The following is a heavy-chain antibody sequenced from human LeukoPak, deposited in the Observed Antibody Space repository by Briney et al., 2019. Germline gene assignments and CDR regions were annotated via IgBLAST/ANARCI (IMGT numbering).Heavy chain of an antibody. V-gene: IGHV4-31*03. CDR1: GASISSGGYY. CDR3: ARVYLRGGFLEWLSPFYFDY. Sequence: PSETLSLTCTVSGASISSGGYYWSWLRQHPGKGLEWIGYIYYSGSTYYNPSLKSRVTISVDRSKNQFSLKLSSVTAADTVVYYCARVYLRGGFLEWLSPFYFDYWGQGTLVTVSS. CDR2: IYYSGST. D-gene: IGHD3-3*01. J-gene: IGHJ4*02.